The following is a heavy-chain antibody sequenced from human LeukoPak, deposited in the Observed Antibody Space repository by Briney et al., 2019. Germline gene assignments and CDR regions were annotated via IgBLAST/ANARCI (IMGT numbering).Heavy chain of an antibody. CDR1: GGSISSSNW. J-gene: IGHJ4*02. CDR3: ARGASDSSGYWDY. D-gene: IGHD3-22*01. Sequence: SETLSLTCAVSGGSISSSNWWSWVRQPPGKGLEWIGEIYHSGSTNYNPSLRSRVTISVDKSKNQFSLKLSSVTAADTAVYYCARGASDSSGYWDYWGQGTLVTVSS. CDR2: IYHSGST. V-gene: IGHV4-4*02.